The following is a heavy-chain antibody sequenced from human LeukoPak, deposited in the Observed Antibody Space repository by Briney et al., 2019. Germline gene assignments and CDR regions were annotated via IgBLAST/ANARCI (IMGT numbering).Heavy chain of an antibody. CDR2: IKSKGGGETT. V-gene: IGHV3-15*01. Sequence: GGSLRLSCAASGFTFSSYSMNWVRQAPGKGPEWVGRIKSKGGGETTDYAAPVKGRFTISRDDSKNTLYLRMNGLKTEDTAVYYCARGDSSGWYFDQWGQGILVTVSS. J-gene: IGHJ4*02. CDR1: GFTFSSYS. D-gene: IGHD6-19*01. CDR3: ARGDSSGWYFDQ.